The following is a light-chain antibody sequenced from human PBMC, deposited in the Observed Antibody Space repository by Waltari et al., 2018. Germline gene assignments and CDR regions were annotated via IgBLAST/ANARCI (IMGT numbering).Light chain of an antibody. CDR1: QSVGRT. V-gene: IGKV3-20*01. J-gene: IGKJ1*01. CDR3: QHYLRLPVA. CDR2: GAS. Sequence: EIVLTQSSGPLSLSPGERAIVSCRASQSVGRTLAWYQQTPGQAPRLLIYGASNRATGIPDRFIGSGSGTEFSLTISGLEPEDSAVYYCQHYLRLPVAFGQGTKVEIK.